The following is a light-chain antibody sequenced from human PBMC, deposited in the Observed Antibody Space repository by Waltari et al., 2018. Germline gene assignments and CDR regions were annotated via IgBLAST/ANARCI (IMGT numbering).Light chain of an antibody. CDR1: QNIGRY. CDR2: AAS. Sequence: DIQLTPSPTSLSASVGDRVPITCRAGQNIGRYLNWYQQKPGKAPQVLISAASSLQSGVPPRFSGSGSGTDFTLTISSLQPEDFATYYCQQSDSAPWTFGQGTKVEVK. V-gene: IGKV1-39*01. J-gene: IGKJ1*01. CDR3: QQSDSAPWT.